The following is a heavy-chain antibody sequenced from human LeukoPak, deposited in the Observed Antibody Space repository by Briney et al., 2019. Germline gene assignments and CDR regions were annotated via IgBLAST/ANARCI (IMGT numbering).Heavy chain of an antibody. V-gene: IGHV3-23*01. CDR2: ISGSGDST. CDR3: AKRGASRSFDS. CDR1: GFTFSSIG. D-gene: IGHD6-13*01. Sequence: PGGSLRLSCAASGFTFSSIGMSWVRQAPGKGLEWVSSISGSGDSTYYADSVKGRFTISRDNSKNTLYLQMNSLRAEDTAVYYCAKRGASRSFDSWGQGTLVTVSS. J-gene: IGHJ4*02.